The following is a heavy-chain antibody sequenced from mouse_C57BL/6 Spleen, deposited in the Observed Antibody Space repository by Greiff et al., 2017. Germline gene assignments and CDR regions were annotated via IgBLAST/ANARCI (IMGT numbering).Heavy chain of an antibody. D-gene: IGHD1-1*01. CDR1: GYTFTSYW. J-gene: IGHJ2*01. CDR3: ARRSFYGSSNYFDY. V-gene: IGHV1-55*01. Sequence: VQLQQPGAELVKPGASVKMSCKASGYTFTSYWITWVKQRPGQGLEWIGDIYPGSGSTNYNEKFKSKATLTVDTSSSTAYMQLSSLTSEDSAVYYCARRSFYGSSNYFDYWGQGTTLTVSS. CDR2: IYPGSGST.